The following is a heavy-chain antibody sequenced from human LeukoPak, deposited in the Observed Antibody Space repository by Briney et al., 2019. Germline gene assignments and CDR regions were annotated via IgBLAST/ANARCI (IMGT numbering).Heavy chain of an antibody. Sequence: GGSLRLSCAASGFTFDDYGMSWVRQAPGKGLEWVSSINILSNYIYYADSVKGRFTISRDNAKNSLYLQMNSLRAEDTAVYYCARDSHSSSWYSEFDYWGQGTLVTVSS. J-gene: IGHJ4*02. D-gene: IGHD6-13*01. CDR1: GFTFDDYG. CDR3: ARDSHSSSWYSEFDY. V-gene: IGHV3-21*01. CDR2: INILSNYI.